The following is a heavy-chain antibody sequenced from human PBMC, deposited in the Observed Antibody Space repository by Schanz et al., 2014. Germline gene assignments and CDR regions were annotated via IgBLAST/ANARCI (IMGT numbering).Heavy chain of an antibody. D-gene: IGHD3-3*01. J-gene: IGHJ6*02. CDR1: GYTLTAYY. V-gene: IGHV1-2*02. CDR2: INPDSGGT. CDR3: ASDFWSGYSHYYYGLDV. Sequence: QVQLVKSGAEVKKPGASVKVSCKASGYTLTAYYMHWVRQAPGQGLEWMGWINPDSGGTNYAQKFQGRVTMTRDMSINTAYMELSRLRSDDSAVYYCASDFWSGYSHYYYGLDVWGQGTTVTVSS.